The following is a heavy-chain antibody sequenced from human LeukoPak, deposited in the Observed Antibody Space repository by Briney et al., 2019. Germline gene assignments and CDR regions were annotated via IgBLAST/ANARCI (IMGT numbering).Heavy chain of an antibody. CDR2: IQEDGSEK. CDR1: GFTFSSYW. V-gene: IGHV3-7*01. D-gene: IGHD3-22*01. J-gene: IGHJ4*02. Sequence: PGGSLRLSCAASGFTFSSYWMSWVRQAPGKGLEWVANIQEDGSEKYYVDSVKGRFTISRDNAKNSLYLQMNSLRAEDTAVYYCARDPGYYDSSGYPHYYFDYWGQGTLVTVSS. CDR3: ARDPGYYDSSGYPHYYFDY.